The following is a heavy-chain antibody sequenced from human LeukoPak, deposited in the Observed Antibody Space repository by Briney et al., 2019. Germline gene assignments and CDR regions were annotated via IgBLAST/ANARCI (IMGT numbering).Heavy chain of an antibody. CDR2: INHSGST. J-gene: IGHJ6*04. Sequence: SETLSLTCAVYGGSFSGYYWSWIRQPPGKGLEWIGEINHSGSTNCNPSLKSRVTISVDTSKNQFSLKLSSVTAADTAVYYCARGRITMARGVRRYYGMDVWGKGTTVTVSS. V-gene: IGHV4-34*01. CDR1: GGSFSGYY. CDR3: ARGRITMARGVRRYYGMDV. D-gene: IGHD3-10*01.